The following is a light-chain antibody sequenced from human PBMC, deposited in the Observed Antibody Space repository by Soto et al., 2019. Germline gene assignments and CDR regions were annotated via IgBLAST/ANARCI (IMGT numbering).Light chain of an antibody. CDR1: QSVSRN. V-gene: IGKV3-15*01. CDR3: QQYNNWPPWT. CDR2: GAS. J-gene: IGKJ1*01. Sequence: EIVMTQSPATLSVSPGERATLSCRATQSVSRNLDWYQQKPGQPPRLLIYGASTRATGIPARFSGSGSGTEFTLTISSLQSEDFAVYYCQQYNNWPPWTFGQGTKVEVK.